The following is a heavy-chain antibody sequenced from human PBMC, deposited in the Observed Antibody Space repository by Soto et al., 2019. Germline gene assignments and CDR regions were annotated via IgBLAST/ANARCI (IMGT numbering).Heavy chain of an antibody. J-gene: IGHJ6*02. CDR3: AKGPTIFGAVISFDYYYGMYV. D-gene: IGHD3-3*01. V-gene: IGHV3-23*01. CDR1: GFTFSTSA. CDR2: ISGSGAGT. Sequence: GGSLRLSCTASGFTFSTSAMSWVRQAPGRGLEWVSGISGSGAGTYYADSVKGRFSISRDNSKNTLYLQMSGLRAEDAAVYYCAKGPTIFGAVISFDYYYGMYVWGQGTPVTVSS.